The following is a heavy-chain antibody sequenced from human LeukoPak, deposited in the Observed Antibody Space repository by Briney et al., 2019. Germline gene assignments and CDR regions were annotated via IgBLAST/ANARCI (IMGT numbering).Heavy chain of an antibody. V-gene: IGHV4-59*01. CDR2: IYYSGST. Sequence: GSLRLSCAASGFTFSDYYMSWIRQPPGKGLEWIGYIYYSGSTNYNPSLKSRVTISVDTSKNQFSLKLSSVTAADTAVYYCARCSRVADAFDIWGQGTMVTVSS. CDR1: GFTFSDYY. CDR3: ARCSRVADAFDI. J-gene: IGHJ3*02. D-gene: IGHD2-15*01.